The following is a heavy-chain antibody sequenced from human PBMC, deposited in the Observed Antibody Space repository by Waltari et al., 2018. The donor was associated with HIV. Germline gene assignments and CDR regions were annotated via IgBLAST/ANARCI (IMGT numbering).Heavy chain of an antibody. D-gene: IGHD1-26*01. Sequence: VQLEESGGGLIEPGGSLRLSCAASGFTSRDSYMSWVRQAPGKGLEWVSVIYSGGSTYYADSVKGRFTISRDNSKNTLSLHMNSLRAEDTAVYYCARDPRSSGYYGMDVWGQGPRSPSP. CDR3: ARDPRSSGYYGMDV. J-gene: IGHJ6*02. V-gene: IGHV3-53*01. CDR1: GFTSRDSY. CDR2: IYSGGST.